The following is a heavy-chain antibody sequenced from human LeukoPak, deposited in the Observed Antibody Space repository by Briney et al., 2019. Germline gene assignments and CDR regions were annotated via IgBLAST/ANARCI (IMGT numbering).Heavy chain of an antibody. CDR1: GGTFSSYA. Sequence: ASVKVSCKASGGTFSSYAISWVRQAPGQGLGWMGRIIPIFGTANYAQKFQGIVTITTDESTSTAYMELSSLRSEDTAVYYCASGMAGYSSGWYIFQHWGQGTLVTVSS. V-gene: IGHV1-69*05. CDR2: IIPIFGTA. J-gene: IGHJ1*01. CDR3: ASGMAGYSSGWYIFQH. D-gene: IGHD6-19*01.